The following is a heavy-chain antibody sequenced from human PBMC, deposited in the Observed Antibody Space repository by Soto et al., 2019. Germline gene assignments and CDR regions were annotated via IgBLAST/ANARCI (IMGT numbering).Heavy chain of an antibody. CDR3: ARWGHSSSGYSFLRYYYYYLDV. Sequence: QVQLQQWGAGLLKPSETLSLTCAVYGGSFSGYYWSWIRQPPGKGLEWLGEINHSGSTNYNPTLTGRVTISVEPSNNQFALYQSSATAADTAVYYCARWGHSSSGYSFLRYYYYYLDVWGTGTTVTVSS. V-gene: IGHV4-34*01. CDR1: GGSFSGYY. CDR2: INHSGST. D-gene: IGHD6-13*01. J-gene: IGHJ6*03.